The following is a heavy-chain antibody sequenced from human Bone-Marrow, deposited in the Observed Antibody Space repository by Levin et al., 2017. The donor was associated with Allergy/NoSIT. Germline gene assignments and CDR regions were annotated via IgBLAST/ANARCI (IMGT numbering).Heavy chain of an antibody. Sequence: GGSLRLSCAASGFNFNNYDIHWVRPAPGKGLEWLASVSYDGSNKYYADSVKGRFTISGDNSRYTLYLKINSLRAEDTGVYYCARYGWYTSSGYRYYYGMDVWGQGTTVTVSS. J-gene: IGHJ6*02. V-gene: IGHV3-30*03. CDR2: VSYDGSNK. D-gene: IGHD6-6*01. CDR1: GFNFNNYD. CDR3: ARYGWYTSSGYRYYYGMDV.